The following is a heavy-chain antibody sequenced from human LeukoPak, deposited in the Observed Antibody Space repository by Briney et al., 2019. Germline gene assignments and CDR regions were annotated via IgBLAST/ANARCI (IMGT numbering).Heavy chain of an antibody. CDR1: GFTFSSYW. CDR3: ARDQMVQARRPYYFDY. J-gene: IGHJ4*02. V-gene: IGHV3-7*01. D-gene: IGHD2-8*01. Sequence: HPGGSLRLSCAASGFTFSSYWMSWVRQAPGKGLEWVANIKQDGSEKYYVDSVKGRFTISRDNAKNSLYLQMNSLRAEDTAVYYCARDQMVQARRPYYFDYWGQGTLVTVSS. CDR2: IKQDGSEK.